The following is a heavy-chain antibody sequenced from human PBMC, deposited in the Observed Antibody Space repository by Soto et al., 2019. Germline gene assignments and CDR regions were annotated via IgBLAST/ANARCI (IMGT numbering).Heavy chain of an antibody. Sequence: QITLKESGPTLVKPTQTLTLTCTFSGFSLSTRGVGVGWIRQTPGQTLEWLALLYWDDDERYSPSLKSRLTITKDTSKNQVVLTMTNMDPVDTGTYYCSHLLGGNFDYWGQGSLVTVSS. J-gene: IGHJ4*02. V-gene: IGHV2-5*02. CDR3: SHLLGGNFDY. CDR2: LYWDDDE. CDR1: GFSLSTRGVG.